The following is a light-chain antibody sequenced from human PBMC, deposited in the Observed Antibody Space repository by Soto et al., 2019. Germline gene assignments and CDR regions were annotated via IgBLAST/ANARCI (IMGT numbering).Light chain of an antibody. CDR3: RQYGSTPLGK. CDR1: QSVKNN. V-gene: IGKV3-20*01. J-gene: IGKJ1*01. CDR2: GAY. Sequence: EIVMTQSPAHLSVSPGDRGTFSCRASQSVKNNLAWYQQKPGQAHRLLIYGAYSRTTGILDRLSGSGACTDFTLTIIRLEQEDYAVYYCRQYGSTPLGKCGQGIKGDIK.